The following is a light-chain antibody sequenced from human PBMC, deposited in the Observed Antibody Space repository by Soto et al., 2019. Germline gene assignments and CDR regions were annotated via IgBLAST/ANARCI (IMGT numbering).Light chain of an antibody. CDR3: CSYAGSDMV. Sequence: QSALTQPRSVSGSPGQTVTISCTGTSSDVGGYDYVSWYQQQPGTAPKLMIYDVSKRPSGVPGRFSGSKSGNTASLTIFGLQAEDESYYYSCSYAGSDMVFGGGTKLTVL. V-gene: IGLV2-11*01. CDR1: SSDVGGYDY. CDR2: DVS. J-gene: IGLJ2*01.